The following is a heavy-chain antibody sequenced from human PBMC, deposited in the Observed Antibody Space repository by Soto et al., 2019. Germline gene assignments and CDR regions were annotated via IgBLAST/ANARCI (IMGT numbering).Heavy chain of an antibody. CDR2: TYPGDSDT. Sequence: GESLKISCKGSGYSFTSYWIGWVRQMPGKGLEWMGITYPGDSDTRYSPSFQGQVTISADKSISTAYLQWSSLKASDTAMYYCARHSPERYDFWSGYYDYWGQGTLVTVSS. V-gene: IGHV5-51*01. CDR1: GYSFTSYW. J-gene: IGHJ4*02. D-gene: IGHD3-3*01. CDR3: ARHSPERYDFWSGYYDY.